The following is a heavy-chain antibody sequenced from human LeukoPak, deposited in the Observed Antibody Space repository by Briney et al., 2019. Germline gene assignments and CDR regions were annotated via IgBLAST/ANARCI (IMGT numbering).Heavy chain of an antibody. CDR3: AGGTWIQLWLDY. J-gene: IGHJ4*02. V-gene: IGHV3-23*01. CDR1: GFTFSSYA. CDR2: ISASGGIT. D-gene: IGHD5-18*01. Sequence: GGSLRLSCAASGFTFSSYAMSWVRQAPGKGLEWVSGISASGGITYYAESVKGRFTISRDNSKNTLYLQMNSLRAEDTAVHYCAGGTWIQLWLDYWGQGTLVTVSS.